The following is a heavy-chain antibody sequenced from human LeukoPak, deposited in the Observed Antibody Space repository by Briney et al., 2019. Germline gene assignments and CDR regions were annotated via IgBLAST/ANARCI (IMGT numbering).Heavy chain of an antibody. D-gene: IGHD2-2*01. CDR1: GFTFSSYG. J-gene: IGHJ3*02. Sequence: GGSLRLSCAASGFTFSSYGMHWVRQAPGKGLEWVAVIWYDGSNKYYADSVKGRFTISRDNSKNTLYLQMNSLRAEDTDVYYCARDSDIVVVPAAMHGAFDIWGQGTMVTVSS. V-gene: IGHV3-33*01. CDR3: ARDSDIVVVPAAMHGAFDI. CDR2: IWYDGSNK.